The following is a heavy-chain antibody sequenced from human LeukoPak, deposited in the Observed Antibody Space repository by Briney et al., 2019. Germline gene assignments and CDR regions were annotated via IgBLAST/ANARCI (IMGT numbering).Heavy chain of an antibody. J-gene: IGHJ3*01. V-gene: IGHV3-23*01. Sequence: PGGSLRLSCAASGFTFSSYSMNWVRQAPGKGLEWISAIRGTGGTTYYADSVKGRCTISRDNSRNTVYLQMNSLRAEDTALYFCGKDPNGDYVGAFDFWGPGTMVTVSS. CDR3: GKDPNGDYVGAFDF. D-gene: IGHD4-17*01. CDR1: GFTFSSYS. CDR2: IRGTGGTT.